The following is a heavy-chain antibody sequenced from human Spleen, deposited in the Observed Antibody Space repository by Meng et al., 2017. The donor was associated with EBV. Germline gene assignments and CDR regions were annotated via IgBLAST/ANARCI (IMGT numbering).Heavy chain of an antibody. CDR1: GGSVSGGPYY. Sequence: QVKLQEVGPGLVRPSETLSLICTVSGGSVSGGPYYWSWIRQPPGKGLEWIGYIYYSGITNYNPSLKSRVTISLDTSKNHFSLKLRSVTAADTAVYYCARAVRDGYNFDSWGHGTLVTVSS. J-gene: IGHJ4*01. CDR2: IYYSGIT. V-gene: IGHV4-61*03. CDR3: ARAVRDGYNFDS. D-gene: IGHD5-24*01.